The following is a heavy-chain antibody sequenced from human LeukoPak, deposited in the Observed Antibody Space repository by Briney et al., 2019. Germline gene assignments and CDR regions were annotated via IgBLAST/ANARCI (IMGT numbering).Heavy chain of an antibody. J-gene: IGHJ4*02. V-gene: IGHV1-18*04. CDR2: ISAYNGNT. D-gene: IGHD2-15*01. CDR3: ARDSVCSGGSCYSHYFAY. Sequence: ASAKVSCQDSRYTFTSYGISWVRQAPRQRLEWMGWISAYNGNTNYAQKLQDRVTMTTDTSTSTAYMELRSLRSDDTAVYYCARDSVCSGGSCYSHYFAYWGQGTLVTVSS. CDR1: RYTFTSYG.